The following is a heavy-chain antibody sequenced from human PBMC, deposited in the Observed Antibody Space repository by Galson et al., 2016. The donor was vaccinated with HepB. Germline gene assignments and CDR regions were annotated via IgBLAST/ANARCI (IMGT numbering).Heavy chain of an antibody. CDR2: INQSGNT. CDR3: ARAVSWLKYCGGDCYLFRNYYDD. CDR1: GGSFNDYY. V-gene: IGHV4-34*01. D-gene: IGHD2-21*02. J-gene: IGHJ4*02. Sequence: ETLSLTCAVYGGSFNDYYWGWIRQPPGKGLEWIGEINQSGNTNYQPSLKSRVTMSIDTSNNQFSLKLSSVTAADTAVYYCARAVSWLKYCGGDCYLFRNYYDDWHQGTLVTVSS.